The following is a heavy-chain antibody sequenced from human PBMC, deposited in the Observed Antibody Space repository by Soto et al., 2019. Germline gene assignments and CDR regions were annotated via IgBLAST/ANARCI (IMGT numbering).Heavy chain of an antibody. CDR2: IVVGSGNT. CDR1: GFTFTSSA. V-gene: IGHV1-58*01. Sequence: QMQLVQSGPEVKKPGTSVKVSCKASGFTFTSSAVQWVRQARGQRLEWIGWIVVGSGNTNYAPKFQERVTITRDMSTSTAYMELSSLRSEDTAVYYCAADRYDYGDYYYGMDVWGQGTTVTVSS. D-gene: IGHD4-17*01. CDR3: AADRYDYGDYYYGMDV. J-gene: IGHJ6*02.